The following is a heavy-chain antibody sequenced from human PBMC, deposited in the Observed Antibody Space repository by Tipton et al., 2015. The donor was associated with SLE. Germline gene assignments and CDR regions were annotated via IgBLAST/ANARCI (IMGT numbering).Heavy chain of an antibody. CDR1: GESLSGHY. CDR2: INHSGRI. CDR3: AREGRYPYYYYYMDV. Sequence: TLSLTCTVDGESLSGHYWIWIRQPPGKGLEWIGDINHSGRIDYNPSLMSRVTISEATSTNQFSLKLSSVTAADTAVYYCAREGRYPYYYYYMDVWGKGTTVTVSS. D-gene: IGHD2-2*01. J-gene: IGHJ6*03. V-gene: IGHV4-34*01.